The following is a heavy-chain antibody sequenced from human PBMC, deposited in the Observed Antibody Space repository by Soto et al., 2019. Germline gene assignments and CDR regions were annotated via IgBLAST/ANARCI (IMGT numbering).Heavy chain of an antibody. D-gene: IGHD3-10*01. V-gene: IGHV3-30*03. CDR2: ISYDGSNT. CDR1: GFPFTTYG. CDR3: VGGQYYFDY. Sequence: QVQLVESGGGVVQRGRSLRLSCAASGFPFTTYGMHWVREGPGKGLEWVAVISYDGSNTYYADSVKGRFTISRDNSKNTLYLQMNSLRPEDTALYYCVGGQYYFDYRGQGTLVTVSS. J-gene: IGHJ4*02.